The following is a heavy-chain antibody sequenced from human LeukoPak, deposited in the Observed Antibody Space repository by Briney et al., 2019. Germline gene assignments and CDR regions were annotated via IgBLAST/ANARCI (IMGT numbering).Heavy chain of an antibody. CDR1: GFTFTNYA. D-gene: IGHD3-10*01. J-gene: IGHJ6*03. V-gene: IGHV3-23*01. Sequence: GGSLRLSCAASGFTFTNYAMTWVRQAPGKGLEWVSGITGSGGSTSYADSVKGRFTISRDNSKNTLYLQMSSLRAEDTALYYCVGGSGSSIYYYYMDVWGKGTTVTVSS. CDR2: ITGSGGST. CDR3: VGGSGSSIYYYYMDV.